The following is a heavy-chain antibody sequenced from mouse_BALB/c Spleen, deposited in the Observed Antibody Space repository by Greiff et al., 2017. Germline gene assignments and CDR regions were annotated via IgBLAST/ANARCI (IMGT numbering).Heavy chain of an antibody. CDR3: ARDGYYVFDY. V-gene: IGHV7-3*02. Sequence: EVQGVESGGGLVQPGGSLRLSCATSGFTFTDYYMSWVRQPPGKALEWLGFIRNKANGYTTEYSASVKGRFTISRDNSQSILYLQMNTLRAEDSATYYCARDGYYVFDYWGQGTTLTVSS. D-gene: IGHD2-3*01. J-gene: IGHJ2*01. CDR1: GFTFTDYY. CDR2: IRNKANGYTT.